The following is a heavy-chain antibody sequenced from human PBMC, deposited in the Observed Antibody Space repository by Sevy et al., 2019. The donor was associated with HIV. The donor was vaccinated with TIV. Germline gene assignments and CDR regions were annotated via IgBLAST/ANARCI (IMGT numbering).Heavy chain of an antibody. CDR1: GGSISSYY. CDR2: IYYSGNT. V-gene: IGHV4-59*01. Sequence: SETLSLTCTVSGGSISSYYWSWIRQPPGKGLEWIGYIYYSGNTNYNPSLKSRVTISVDTSKNQFSLKLSSVTAADTAVYYCAREGYITMVRGVIITGAFDIWGQGTMVTVSS. D-gene: IGHD3-10*01. CDR3: AREGYITMVRGVIITGAFDI. J-gene: IGHJ3*02.